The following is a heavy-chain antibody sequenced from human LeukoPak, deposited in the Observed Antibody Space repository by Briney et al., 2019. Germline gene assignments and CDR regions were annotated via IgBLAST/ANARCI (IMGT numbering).Heavy chain of an antibody. Sequence: SETLSLTCTVSGGSISSYYWSWIRQPPGKGLEWIGYIYISGSTDYNPSLKSRVTISLDTSRNLFSLKLSSLTAADTAVYYCARHRGYERTGYYFLDAFDFWGQGTMVTVSS. CDR3: ARHRGYERTGYYFLDAFDF. V-gene: IGHV4-4*09. D-gene: IGHD3-22*01. CDR1: GGSISSYY. J-gene: IGHJ3*01. CDR2: IYISGST.